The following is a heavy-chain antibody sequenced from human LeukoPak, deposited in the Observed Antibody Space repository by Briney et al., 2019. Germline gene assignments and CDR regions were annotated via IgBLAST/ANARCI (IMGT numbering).Heavy chain of an antibody. CDR3: ATDDYRELGY. CDR2: IIQDGSVT. J-gene: IGHJ4*02. D-gene: IGHD3-16*01. CDR1: GITFSNYY. V-gene: IGHV3-74*01. Sequence: GGSLRLSCVTSGITFSNYYMHWVRQVPGEGLVWVSHIIQDGSVTSYADSVKGRFTISRDNAKNTVYLQLNNLRAEDTAVYYCATDDYRELGYWGQGTLVTVSS.